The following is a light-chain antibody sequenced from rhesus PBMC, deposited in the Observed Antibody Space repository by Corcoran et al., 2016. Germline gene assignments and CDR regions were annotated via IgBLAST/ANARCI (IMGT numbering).Light chain of an antibody. CDR1: QGISNW. CDR3: QQHANSPLT. CDR2: RAS. V-gene: IGKV1-69*01. J-gene: IGKJ4*01. Sequence: DIQMTQSPSSLSASVGDRVTITCRASQGISNWLAWYQQKPGKAPKLLIYRASNLETGVPSRFSGSGSGTDFTLPLSSLQPEDIATYYCQQHANSPLTFGGGTKVEIK.